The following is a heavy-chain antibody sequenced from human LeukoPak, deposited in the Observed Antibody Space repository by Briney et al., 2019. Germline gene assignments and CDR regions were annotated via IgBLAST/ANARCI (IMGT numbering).Heavy chain of an antibody. V-gene: IGHV3-23*01. CDR3: AKESSEYIYGYCNY. Sequence: GGSLRLSCAASGFAFSSYAMSWVRQPPGKGLEWVSVISRRDDYTYYADSVKGRFTISRDNSKNTLYLQMNSLRSEDTAVYYCAKESSEYIYGYCNYWGQGTLVTVSS. CDR1: GFAFSSYA. D-gene: IGHD5-18*01. J-gene: IGHJ4*02. CDR2: ISRRDDYT.